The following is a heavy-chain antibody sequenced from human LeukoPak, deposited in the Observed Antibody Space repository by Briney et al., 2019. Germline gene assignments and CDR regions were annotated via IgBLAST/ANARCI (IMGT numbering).Heavy chain of an antibody. Sequence: PPETLSLTCSVSGGSISSGDYYWSWIRQPPGTGLEWIGYMYYSGTADYNPSLKSRVIMSVDTSKNQFSLKLTSVTAADTAVYYCVRDIGYCSGGDCYSYDAFDIWGQGTKVTVSS. D-gene: IGHD2-15*01. CDR1: GGSISSGDYY. J-gene: IGHJ3*02. CDR3: VRDIGYCSGGDCYSYDAFDI. V-gene: IGHV4-30-4*01. CDR2: MYYSGTA.